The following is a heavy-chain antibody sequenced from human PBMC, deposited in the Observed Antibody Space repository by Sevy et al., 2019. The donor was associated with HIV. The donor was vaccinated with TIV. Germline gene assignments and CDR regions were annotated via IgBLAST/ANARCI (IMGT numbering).Heavy chain of an antibody. CDR2: ISACNGNT. CDR1: GYTFTSYG. D-gene: IGHD3-9*01. J-gene: IGHJ6*02. CDR3: ARDFRLRYFDWSLYYYYGMDV. V-gene: IGHV1-18*01. Sequence: ASVKVSCKASGYTFTSYGMSWVRQAPGQGLEWMGWISACNGNTNYAQTLQGRVTMTTDTSTSTAYMELRSLRSDDTAVYYCARDFRLRYFDWSLYYYYGMDVWGQGSTVTVSS.